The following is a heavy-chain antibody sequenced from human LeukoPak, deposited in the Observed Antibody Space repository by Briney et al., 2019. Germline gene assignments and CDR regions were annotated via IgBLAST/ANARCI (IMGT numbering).Heavy chain of an antibody. Sequence: SETLSLTCTVSGGSISSYYWSWIRQPAGKGLEWIGRIYTGGSTNYNPSLKSRVTMSVDTSKNQFSLKLSSVTAADTAVYYCARGNVGYCSSTSCLDYYYYYMDVWGKGTTVTVSS. D-gene: IGHD2-2*01. J-gene: IGHJ6*03. V-gene: IGHV4-4*07. CDR3: ARGNVGYCSSTSCLDYYYYYMDV. CDR1: GGSISSYY. CDR2: IYTGGST.